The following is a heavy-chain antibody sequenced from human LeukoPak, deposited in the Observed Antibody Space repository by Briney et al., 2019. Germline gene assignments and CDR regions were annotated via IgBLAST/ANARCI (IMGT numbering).Heavy chain of an antibody. V-gene: IGHV3-49*03. CDR1: GFTFGDYA. CDR3: TRGPRYYYDSSGYSYYFDY. D-gene: IGHD3-22*01. Sequence: GGSLRLSCTASGFTFGDYAMSWFRQAPGKGLEWVGFIRSKAYGGTTEYAAPVKGRFTISRDDSKSIAYLQMNSLKTEDTAVYYCTRGPRYYYDSSGYSYYFDYWGQGTLVTVSS. J-gene: IGHJ4*02. CDR2: IRSKAYGGTT.